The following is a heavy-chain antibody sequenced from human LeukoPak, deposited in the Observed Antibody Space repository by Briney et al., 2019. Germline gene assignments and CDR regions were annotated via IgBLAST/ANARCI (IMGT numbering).Heavy chain of an antibody. CDR2: INPSGGST. Sequence: ASVKVSCKASGYTFTSYYMHWVRQAPGQGLEWMGIINPSGGSTSYAQKFQGRVTMTRDMSTTTVYLGLNSLRSEDTAVYYCARGGCSTTSCYHFDSWGQRTLVTVSS. J-gene: IGHJ4*02. V-gene: IGHV1-46*01. CDR3: ARGGCSTTSCYHFDS. CDR1: GYTFTSYY. D-gene: IGHD2-2*01.